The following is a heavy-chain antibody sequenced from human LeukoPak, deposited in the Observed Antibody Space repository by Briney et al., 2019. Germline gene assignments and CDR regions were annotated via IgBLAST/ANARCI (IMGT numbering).Heavy chain of an antibody. CDR1: GYTFTSYD. V-gene: IGHV1-8*01. J-gene: IGHJ5*02. Sequence: ASVKVSCKASGYTFTSYDINWVRQATGQGLEWMGWMNPNSGNTGYAQKFQGRVTITADESTSTAYMELSSLRSEDTAVYYCAPLFGHSSSWYDWFDPWGQGTLVTVSS. D-gene: IGHD6-13*01. CDR2: MNPNSGNT. CDR3: APLFGHSSSWYDWFDP.